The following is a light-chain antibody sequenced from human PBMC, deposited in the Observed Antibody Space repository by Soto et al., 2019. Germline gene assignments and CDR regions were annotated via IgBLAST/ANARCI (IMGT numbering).Light chain of an antibody. CDR1: SSDVGGHNY. CDR3: ASWDDTLDAQV. V-gene: IGLV2-8*01. Sequence: QSALTQSPSASGSPGQSVTISCTGTSSDVGGHNYVSWYQHHPGKAPKLIIYEVSKRPSGVPDRFSGSKSGNTASLAISGLRSDDEATYYCASWDDTLDAQVFGGGTKLTVL. CDR2: EVS. J-gene: IGLJ3*02.